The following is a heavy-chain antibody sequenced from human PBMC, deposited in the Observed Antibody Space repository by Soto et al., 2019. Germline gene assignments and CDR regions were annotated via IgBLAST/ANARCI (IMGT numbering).Heavy chain of an antibody. V-gene: IGHV4-59*01. CDR2: IYYSGST. D-gene: IGHD6-25*01. J-gene: IGHJ2*01. CDR1: GGSISSYY. CDR3: ARFFYAYSGRRHLLSYPAQRSPDL. Sequence: PSETLSITCTVSGGSISSYYWSWIRQPPGKGLEWIGYIYYSGSTNYNPSLKSRVTISVDTSKNQFSLKLSSVTAADTAVYYCARFFYAYSGRRHLLSYPAQRSPDL.